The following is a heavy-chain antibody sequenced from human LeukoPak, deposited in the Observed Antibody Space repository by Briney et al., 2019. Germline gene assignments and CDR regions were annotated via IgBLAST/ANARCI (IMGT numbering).Heavy chain of an antibody. CDR2: IRYDGSIK. D-gene: IGHD4-17*01. J-gene: IGHJ4*02. CDR1: GFTFSSHA. Sequence: GGSLRLSCAASGFTFSSHAMHWVRQAPGKGLEWVAFIRYDGSIKYYPDSVKGQFTISRDNSKNTLYLQMNSLRAEDTAVSYCGKGMRWEDGDYGGIDYWGQGTLVTVSS. CDR3: GKGMRWEDGDYGGIDY. V-gene: IGHV3-30*02.